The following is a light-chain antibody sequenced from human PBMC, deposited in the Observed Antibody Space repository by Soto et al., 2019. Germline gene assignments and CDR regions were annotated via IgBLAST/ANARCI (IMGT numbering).Light chain of an antibody. CDR2: GVS. V-gene: IGKV3-15*01. CDR1: QSVGSN. CDR3: QQYNNLPPWT. Sequence: EILMTQSPDTVSVSPGERVTLSCRASQSVGSNLAWYQQKPGQPPRLLMYGVSTRATGIPARFSGSGSGTDFTLTISSLQSEDIAVYSSQQYNNLPPWTFGQGTKVELK. J-gene: IGKJ1*01.